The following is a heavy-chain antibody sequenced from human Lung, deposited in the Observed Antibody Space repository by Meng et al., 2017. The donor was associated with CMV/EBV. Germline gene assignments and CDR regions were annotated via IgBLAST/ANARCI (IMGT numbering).Heavy chain of an antibody. Sequence: LXCTVTDVSISNSSFFWGWIRQPPGKGLEWIGSFFHSGDTYSNPSLRSRVAISVDTSKNQFSLRLNSVTATDTAMYYCARHLRGYSWPKSDWGQGXLVTVSS. CDR3: ARHLRGYSWPKSD. CDR2: FFHSGDT. V-gene: IGHV4-39*01. J-gene: IGHJ4*02. CDR1: DVSISNSSFF. D-gene: IGHD1-26*01.